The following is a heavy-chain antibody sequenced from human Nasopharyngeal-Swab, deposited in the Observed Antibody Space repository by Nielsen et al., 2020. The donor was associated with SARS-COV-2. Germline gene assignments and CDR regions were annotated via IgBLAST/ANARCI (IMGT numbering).Heavy chain of an antibody. CDR1: GFVFRASA. V-gene: IGHV3-73*01. J-gene: IGHJ4*02. CDR2: IGDKDHNYAT. CDR3: TTDFYFDY. Sequence: ESLKISCAASGFVFRASAMHWVRQASGKGLEWLGRIGDKDHNYATTYGASVKGRFTISRDDSKNMAFLQMDSLKTEDTALYYCTTDFYFDYWGQGTLVTVSS.